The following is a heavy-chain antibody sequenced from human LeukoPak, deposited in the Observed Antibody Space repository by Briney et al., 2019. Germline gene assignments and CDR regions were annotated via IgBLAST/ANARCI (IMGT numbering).Heavy chain of an antibody. CDR1: GGTFSSYA. CDR3: ARGGSYFDY. V-gene: IGHV1-69*05. J-gene: IGHJ4*02. CDR2: IIPIFDTT. D-gene: IGHD5-12*01. Sequence: SVKVSCKASGGTFSSYAISWVRQAPGRGLEWMGRIIPIFDTTTYAQKFQGRVTITTDESTSTAYMELSSLRSEDTAVYYCARGGSYFDYWGQGTLVTVSS.